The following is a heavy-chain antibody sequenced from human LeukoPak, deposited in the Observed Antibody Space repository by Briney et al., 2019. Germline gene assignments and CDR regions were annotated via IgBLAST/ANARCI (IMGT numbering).Heavy chain of an antibody. D-gene: IGHD3-10*01. CDR1: GYTFTGYY. CDR3: ERDRDYGSRIFDY. V-gene: IGHV1-2*02. J-gene: IGHJ4*02. Sequence: GASVKVSCKASGYTFTGYYMHWVRQAPGQGLEWMGWINPNSGGTNYAQKFQGRVTMTRDTSISTAYMELNRLRSDDTAVHYCERDRDYGSRIFDYWGQGTLVTVSS. CDR2: INPNSGGT.